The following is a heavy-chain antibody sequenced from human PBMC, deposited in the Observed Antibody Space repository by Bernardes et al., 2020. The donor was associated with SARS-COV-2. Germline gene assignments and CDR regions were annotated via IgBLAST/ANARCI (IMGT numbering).Heavy chain of an antibody. J-gene: IGHJ5*01. V-gene: IGHV4-39*01. CDR2: VFYGGTT. D-gene: IGHD3-10*01. CDR3: TNGEIGNGRWLDS. Sequence: SETLSLTCAVSGDSIDEVTYYWGWIRQSPGGGLEWIGTVFYGGTTHYKPSLQSRVTISVDTSKNEFSVKLSSVTAADTATYYCTNGEIGNGRWLDSWGQGAPVTVSS. CDR1: GDSIDEVTYY.